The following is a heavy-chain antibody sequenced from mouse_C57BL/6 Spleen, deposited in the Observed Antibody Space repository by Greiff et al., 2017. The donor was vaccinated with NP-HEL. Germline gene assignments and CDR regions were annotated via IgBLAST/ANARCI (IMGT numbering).Heavy chain of an antibody. J-gene: IGHJ4*01. CDR3: ARSDIYYYGSSYYAMDY. D-gene: IGHD1-1*01. V-gene: IGHV1-82*01. CDR2: IYPGDGDT. Sequence: QVQLKESGPELVKPGASVKISCKASGYAFSSSWMNWVKQRPGKGLEWIGRIYPGDGDTNYNGKFKGKATLTADKSSSTAYMQLSSLTSEDSAVYFCARSDIYYYGSSYYAMDYWGQGTSVTVSS. CDR1: GYAFSSSW.